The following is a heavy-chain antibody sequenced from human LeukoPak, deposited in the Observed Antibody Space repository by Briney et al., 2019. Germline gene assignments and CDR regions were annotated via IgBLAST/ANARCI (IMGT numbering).Heavy chain of an antibody. J-gene: IGHJ1*01. CDR1: GFTFSSYA. CDR2: ISGSGGST. CDR3: ARGSNCSSTSCPIWTGAEYFQH. V-gene: IGHV3-23*01. D-gene: IGHD2-2*01. Sequence: GGSLRLSCAASGFTFSSYAMSWVRQAPGKGLEWVSAISGSGGSTYYADSVKGRFTISRDNSKNTLYLQMNSLRAEDTAVYYCARGSNCSSTSCPIWTGAEYFQHWGQGTLVTVSS.